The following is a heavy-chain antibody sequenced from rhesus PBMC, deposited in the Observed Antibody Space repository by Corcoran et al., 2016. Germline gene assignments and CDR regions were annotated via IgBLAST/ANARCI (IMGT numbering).Heavy chain of an antibody. CDR2: IYGSSGST. D-gene: IGHD3-16*01. V-gene: IGHV4-160*01. CDR3: ARWDSGSYYSSDAFDF. Sequence: QLQLQESGPGLVKPSETLSLTCAVSGGSISSNYWSWIRQPPGKGLEWIGYIYGSSGSTYYNPSLKSRVTIATDTAKNQFSRKLSSVTVADTAVYYCARWDSGSYYSSDAFDFWGQWLRVTVSS. J-gene: IGHJ3*01. CDR1: GGSISSNY.